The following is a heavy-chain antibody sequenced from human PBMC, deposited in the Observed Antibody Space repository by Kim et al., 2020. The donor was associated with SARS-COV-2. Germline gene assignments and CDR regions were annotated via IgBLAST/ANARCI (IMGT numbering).Heavy chain of an antibody. CDR3: ARARYYYDSSGYNNWFDP. V-gene: IGHV4-34*01. D-gene: IGHD3-22*01. CDR2: INHSGST. J-gene: IGHJ5*02. Sequence: SETLSLTCAVYGGSFSGYYWSWIRQPPGKGLEWIGEINHSGSTNYNPSLKSRVTISVDTSKNQFSLKLSSVTAADTAVYYCARARYYYDSSGYNNWFDPWGQGTLVTVSS. CDR1: GGSFSGYY.